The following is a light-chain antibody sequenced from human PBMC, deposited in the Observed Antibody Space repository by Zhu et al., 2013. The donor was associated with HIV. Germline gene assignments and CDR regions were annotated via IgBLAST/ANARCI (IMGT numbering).Light chain of an antibody. J-gene: IGKJ4*01. CDR3: QQYDSSPLT. V-gene: IGKV3-20*01. Sequence: ESVLTQSPVTLSVSPGERATLSCRASQSLTSGQLAWYQQRPGQAPRLLIFGASSRASGIPDRFSGSGSGTDFTLTISRLEPEDFAVYYCQQYDSSPLTFGGGTKVEI. CDR2: GAS. CDR1: QSLTSGQ.